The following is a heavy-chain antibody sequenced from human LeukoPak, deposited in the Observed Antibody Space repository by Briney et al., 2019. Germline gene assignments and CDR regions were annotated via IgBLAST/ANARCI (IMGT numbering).Heavy chain of an antibody. Sequence: SETLSLTCSVSGGSITSGNYYWSWIRQPAGKGLEWIGRIYASGNTNYNPSLKSRVTISVDTSKNQFSLRLSSVTAADTAVYYCARGFDPWGQGTLVTVSS. CDR2: IYASGNT. J-gene: IGHJ5*02. CDR1: GGSITSGNYY. V-gene: IGHV4-61*02. CDR3: ARGFDP.